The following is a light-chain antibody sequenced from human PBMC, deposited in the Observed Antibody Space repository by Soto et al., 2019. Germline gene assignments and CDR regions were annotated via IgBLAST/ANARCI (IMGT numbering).Light chain of an antibody. Sequence: EIVLTQSPGTLSLSPGERTTLSCRASQSISSKYLAWYQQKLGQAPRLLIYGASSRATGIPDRFSRSGSGTEFTLTISSLRSEDFAVYYCQHYNNWPFTFGQGTRLEIK. V-gene: IGKV3D-15*01. CDR3: QHYNNWPFT. J-gene: IGKJ5*01. CDR1: QSISSK. CDR2: GAS.